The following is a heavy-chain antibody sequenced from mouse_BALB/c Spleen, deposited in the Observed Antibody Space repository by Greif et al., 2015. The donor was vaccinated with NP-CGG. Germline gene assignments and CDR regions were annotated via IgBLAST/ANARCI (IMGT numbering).Heavy chain of an antibody. Sequence: QVQLQQSGAELAKPGASVKMSCKASGYTFTSYWMHWVKQRPGQGLEWIGYINPSTGYTEYNQKFKDKATLTADKSSSAAYMHLSSLTSEDSAVYYCARRGAFYAMDYWGQGTSVTVSS. V-gene: IGHV1-7*01. CDR3: ARRGAFYAMDY. CDR2: INPSTGYT. CDR1: GYTFTSYW. D-gene: IGHD6-1*01. J-gene: IGHJ4*01.